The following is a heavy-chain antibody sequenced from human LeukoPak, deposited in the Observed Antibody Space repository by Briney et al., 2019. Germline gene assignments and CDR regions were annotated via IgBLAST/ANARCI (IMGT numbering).Heavy chain of an antibody. Sequence: SETLSLTCTVSGYSISSGYYWGWIRQPPGKGLEWIGSIYHSGSTYYNPSLKSRVTISVDTSENQFSLKLSSVTAADTAVYYCARMPRKPTSSIYYFDYWGQGTLVTVSS. D-gene: IGHD2-2*01. CDR1: GYSISSGYY. CDR2: IYHSGST. V-gene: IGHV4-38-2*02. CDR3: ARMPRKPTSSIYYFDY. J-gene: IGHJ4*02.